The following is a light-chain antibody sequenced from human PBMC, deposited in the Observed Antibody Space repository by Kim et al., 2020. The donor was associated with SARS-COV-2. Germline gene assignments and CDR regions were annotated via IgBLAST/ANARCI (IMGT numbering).Light chain of an antibody. CDR3: QHYGTSLWT. CDR2: GAF. Sequence: FPGERSTTACRASQRVSSNYSCWYQQKPGQAPRRRSFGAFSRATGIPDRFSGSGAWTDFTLTISRLEPEDFAVYYCQHYGTSLWTFGPGTKVDIK. CDR1: QRVSSNY. V-gene: IGKV3-20*01. J-gene: IGKJ1*01.